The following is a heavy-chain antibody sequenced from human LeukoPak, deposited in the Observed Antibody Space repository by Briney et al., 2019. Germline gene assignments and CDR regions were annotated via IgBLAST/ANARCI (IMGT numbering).Heavy chain of an antibody. CDR2: IWYDGSNK. D-gene: IGHD2-2*01. J-gene: IGHJ4*02. CDR1: GFTFSSYG. CDR3: ARAPQYVFYFDY. V-gene: IGHV3-33*01. Sequence: PGRSLRLSCAASGFTFSSYGMHWVRQAPGKGLEWVAVIWYDGSNKCYADSVKGRFTISRDNSKNTLYLQMNSLRAEDTAVYYCARAPQYVFYFDYWGQGTLVTVSS.